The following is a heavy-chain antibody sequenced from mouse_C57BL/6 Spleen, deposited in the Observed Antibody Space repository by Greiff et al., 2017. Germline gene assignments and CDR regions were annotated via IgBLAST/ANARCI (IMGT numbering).Heavy chain of an antibody. CDR2: IDPSDSYT. V-gene: IGHV1-69*01. Sequence: VQLQQPGAELVMPGASVKLSCKASGYTFTSYWMHWVKQRPGQGLEWIGEIDPSDSYTNYNQKFKGKSTLTVDTSSSTAYMQLSSLTSEDSAVYYCATIYDGYYVGLLAYWGQGTLVTVSA. J-gene: IGHJ3*01. D-gene: IGHD2-3*01. CDR1: GYTFTSYW. CDR3: ATIYDGYYVGLLAY.